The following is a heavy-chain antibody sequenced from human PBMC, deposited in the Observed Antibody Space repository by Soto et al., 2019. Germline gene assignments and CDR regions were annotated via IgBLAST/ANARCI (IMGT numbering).Heavy chain of an antibody. CDR2: IRSKANSYAT. J-gene: IGHJ4*02. CDR1: GFTFSGSA. D-gene: IGHD2-15*01. CDR3: TRHRYYGSGGSCYTPDFEY. Sequence: EVQLVESGGGLVQPGGSLKLSCAASGFTFSGSAMHWVRQASGKGLEWVGRIRSKANSYATAYAASVKGRFTISRDDSKNTAYLQMNSLKPEDTAVYDGTRHRYYGSGGSCYTPDFEYWGQGTLVTVSS. V-gene: IGHV3-73*02.